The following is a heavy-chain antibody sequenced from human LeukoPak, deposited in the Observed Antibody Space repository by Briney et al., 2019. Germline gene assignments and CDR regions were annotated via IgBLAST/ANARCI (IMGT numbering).Heavy chain of an antibody. CDR3: ARDLEAIGGSSHDAFDI. CDR1: GGSISSGDYY. V-gene: IGHV4-30-4*08. CDR2: IYYSGST. D-gene: IGHD1-26*01. J-gene: IGHJ3*02. Sequence: SQTLSLTCTVSGGSISSGDYYWSWIRQPPGKGLEWIGYIYYSGSTYYNPSLKSRVTISVDTSKNQFSLKLSSVTAADTAVYYCARDLEAIGGSSHDAFDIWGQGTMVTVSS.